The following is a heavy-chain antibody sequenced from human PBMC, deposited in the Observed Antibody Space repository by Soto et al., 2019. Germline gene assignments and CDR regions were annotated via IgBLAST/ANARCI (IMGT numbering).Heavy chain of an antibody. Sequence: QVQLVESGGSVVQPGRSLRLSCAASGFTFSSYGMHWVRQAPGKGLEWVAVIWYDGSNKYYADSVKGRFTISRDNSKNTLYLQMNSLRAEDTAVYYCARDPGQQLVRFYFDYWGQGTLVTVSS. J-gene: IGHJ4*02. CDR2: IWYDGSNK. CDR1: GFTFSSYG. D-gene: IGHD6-13*01. CDR3: ARDPGQQLVRFYFDY. V-gene: IGHV3-33*01.